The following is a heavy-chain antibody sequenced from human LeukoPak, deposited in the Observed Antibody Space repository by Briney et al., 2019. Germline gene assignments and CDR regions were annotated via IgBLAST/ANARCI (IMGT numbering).Heavy chain of an antibody. CDR1: GGTFSSYA. CDR2: IIPIFGTA. Sequence: ASVKVSCKASGGTFSSYAISWVRQAPGQGLEWMGGIIPIFGTANYAQKFQGRVTITTDESTSTAYMELSSLRSEDTAVYYCATGSGSYHPFDYWGQGTLVTVSS. V-gene: IGHV1-69*05. D-gene: IGHD1-26*01. J-gene: IGHJ4*02. CDR3: ATGSGSYHPFDY.